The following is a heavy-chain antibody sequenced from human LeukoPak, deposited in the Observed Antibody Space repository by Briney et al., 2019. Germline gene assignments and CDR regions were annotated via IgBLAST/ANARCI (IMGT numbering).Heavy chain of an antibody. Sequence: ASVKVSCKASGGTFSNYAISWVRQAPGQGLEWMGGIIPIFDTADYAQKFQGRLTITADDSTNTAYMEPSSLRAEDTAVYYCARDLVGSHTGYSSGAWDYWGQGTLVTVSS. D-gene: IGHD3-9*01. CDR2: IIPIFDTA. CDR3: ARDLVGSHTGYSSGAWDY. V-gene: IGHV1-69*13. J-gene: IGHJ4*02. CDR1: GGTFSNYA.